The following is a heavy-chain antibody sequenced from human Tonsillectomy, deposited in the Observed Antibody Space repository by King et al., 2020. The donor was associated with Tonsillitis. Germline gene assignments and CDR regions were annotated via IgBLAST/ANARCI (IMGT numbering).Heavy chain of an antibody. CDR2: ISTIDGRT. Sequence: VQLVESGGGLVQPGGSLRLSCAASGFTFTSYAMNWVRQAPGKGLEWVSTISTIDGRTFYADSVRGRFTISRDTSKNMLFLQMRSLRAEDTAICYCAKDLLGGGYVNFDYWGQGSLVTVSS. V-gene: IGHV3-23*04. D-gene: IGHD5-12*01. J-gene: IGHJ4*02. CDR3: AKDLLGGGYVNFDY. CDR1: GFTFTSYA.